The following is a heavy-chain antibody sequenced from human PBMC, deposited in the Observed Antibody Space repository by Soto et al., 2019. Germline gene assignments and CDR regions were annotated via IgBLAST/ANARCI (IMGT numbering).Heavy chain of an antibody. D-gene: IGHD3-16*01. CDR2: IYWDDDK. J-gene: IGHJ5*02. CDR3: AHSLGEDWFVP. V-gene: IGHV2-5*02. CDR1: GFSLTTSGVG. Sequence: QITLKESGPTLVKSTQTLTLTCTFSGFSLTTSGVGVGWIRQPPGKALEWLALIYWDDDKRYSPSLKSRLTITKDTSKNQVVLIMTNMDPVDTATYYRAHSLGEDWFVPWGQGTLVTVSS.